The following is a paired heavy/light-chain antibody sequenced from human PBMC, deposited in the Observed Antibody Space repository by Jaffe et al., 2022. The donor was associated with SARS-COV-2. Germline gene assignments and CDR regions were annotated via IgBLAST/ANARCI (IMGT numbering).Light chain of an antibody. V-gene: IGKV1-5*03. J-gene: IGKJ1*01. Sequence: DIQMTQSPSTLSASVGDRVTITCRASQSITSWLAWYQQKPGKAPKLLIYKASSLEGGVPSRFSGSGSGTEFTLTISSLQPDDFAIYYCQQYNSYPWTFGQGTKVEIK. CDR2: KAS. CDR3: QQYNSYPWT. CDR1: QSITSW.
Heavy chain of an antibody. CDR3: VRDFRAHAMDGAFDI. CDR1: GFTFSNYA. CDR2: ISYDGSSK. V-gene: IGHV3-30*04. Sequence: QVQLVESGGGVVQPGRSLRLSCAASGFTFSNYAVHWVRQAPGKGLEWVTVISYDGSSKYYADSVKGRFTISRDNSKITLYLQMNSLKPEDTAVYYCVRDFRAHAMDGAFDIWGQGTMVTVSS. J-gene: IGHJ3*02. D-gene: IGHD3-10*01.